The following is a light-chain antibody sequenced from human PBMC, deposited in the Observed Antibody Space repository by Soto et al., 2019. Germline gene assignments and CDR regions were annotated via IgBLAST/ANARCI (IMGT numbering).Light chain of an antibody. Sequence: QSVLTQPPSASGTPGQRVTISCSGSSSNIGSNTVNWYQQLPGTAPKLLIYSNNQRPSGVPDRFSGSKSGASASLAISGLQSEAEADYYCAAWDDSLNSYVFGTGTKVTVL. CDR2: SNN. V-gene: IGLV1-44*01. CDR1: SSNIGSNT. J-gene: IGLJ1*01. CDR3: AAWDDSLNSYV.